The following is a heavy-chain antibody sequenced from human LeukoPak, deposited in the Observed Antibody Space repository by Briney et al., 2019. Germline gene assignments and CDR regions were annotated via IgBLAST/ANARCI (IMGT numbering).Heavy chain of an antibody. CDR2: IYYSGST. V-gene: IGHV4-59*01. CDR3: AGSITMVRGARTNWFDP. D-gene: IGHD3-10*01. Sequence: SETLSLTCAVYGGSFSGYYWSWIRQPPGKGLEWIGYIYYSGSTNYNPSLKSRVTISVDTSKNQFSLKLSSVTAADTAVYYCAGSITMVRGARTNWFDPWGQGTLVTVSS. J-gene: IGHJ5*02. CDR1: GGSFSGYY.